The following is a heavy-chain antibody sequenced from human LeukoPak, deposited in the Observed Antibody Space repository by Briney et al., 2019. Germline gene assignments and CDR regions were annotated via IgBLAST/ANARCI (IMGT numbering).Heavy chain of an antibody. D-gene: IGHD3-10*02. J-gene: IGHJ3*02. CDR2: IYYSGST. CDR3: ARARFGESHAQSHAFDI. CDR1: GGSISSSSYY. Sequence: SETLSLTCTVSGGSISSSSYYWGWIRQPPGKGLEWIGSIYYSGSTYYNPSLKSRVTISVDTSKNQFSLKLSSVTAADTAVYYCARARFGESHAQSHAFDIWGQGTMVTVSS. V-gene: IGHV4-39*07.